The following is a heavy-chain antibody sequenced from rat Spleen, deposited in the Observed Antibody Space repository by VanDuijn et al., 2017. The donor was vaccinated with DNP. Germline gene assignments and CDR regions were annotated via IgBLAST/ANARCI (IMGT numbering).Heavy chain of an antibody. D-gene: IGHD1-1*01. CDR2: INMGSGGT. Sequence: QVQLQQSGTELAKPGSSVKISCKASGHTFTNYYTGWIKQTTGQGLEYIGYINMGSGGTNHNEKFKGKASLNVDKSSSTDFMQPPSLNPDDSQVYYXXXGGXXXWXXXWGQGTXXTV. V-gene: IGHV1-43*01. J-gene: IGHJ3*01. CDR3: XXGGXXXWXXX. CDR1: GHTFTNYY.